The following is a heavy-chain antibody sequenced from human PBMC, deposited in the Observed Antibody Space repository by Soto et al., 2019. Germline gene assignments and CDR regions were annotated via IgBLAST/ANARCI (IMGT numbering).Heavy chain of an antibody. D-gene: IGHD6-19*01. Sequence: EVQLVESGGGLVQPGGSLKLSCAASGFTFSGPAMHWVRQASGKGLEWVGRIRSKAKSYATAYAASVKGRFTISRDDSKNTAYLQMNSLKTEDTAVYYCTSTVAGTVDYWGQGTLVTVSS. CDR1: GFTFSGPA. CDR3: TSTVAGTVDY. V-gene: IGHV3-73*01. CDR2: IRSKAKSYAT. J-gene: IGHJ4*02.